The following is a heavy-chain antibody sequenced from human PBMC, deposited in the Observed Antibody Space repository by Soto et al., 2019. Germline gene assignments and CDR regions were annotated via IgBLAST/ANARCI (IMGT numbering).Heavy chain of an antibody. J-gene: IGHJ6*02. Sequence: QMQLVESGGGVVQPGRSLRLSCAASGFTFSSYAMHWVRQAPGKGLEWVAVISYDGSNKYYADSVKGRFTISRDNSKNTLYLQMKSLRAEDTAVYYCMLQHYYGMDVWGQGTTVTVSS. V-gene: IGHV3-30-3*01. CDR2: ISYDGSNK. D-gene: IGHD1-1*01. CDR3: MLQHYYGMDV. CDR1: GFTFSSYA.